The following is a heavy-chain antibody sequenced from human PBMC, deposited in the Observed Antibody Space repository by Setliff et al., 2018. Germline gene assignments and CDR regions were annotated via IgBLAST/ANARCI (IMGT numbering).Heavy chain of an antibody. CDR2: IIPIFGTA. V-gene: IGHV1-69*06. J-gene: IGHJ6*03. Sequence: SVKVSCKASGGTFSSYAISWVRQAPGQGLEWMGRIIPIFGTANYAQKFQGRVTITADKSTGTAYMELSSLRSEDTAVYYCARDPPHDFWSGYYGRGGYYYYMDVWGKGTTVTVSS. CDR1: GGTFSSYA. D-gene: IGHD3-3*01. CDR3: ARDPPHDFWSGYYGRGGYYYYMDV.